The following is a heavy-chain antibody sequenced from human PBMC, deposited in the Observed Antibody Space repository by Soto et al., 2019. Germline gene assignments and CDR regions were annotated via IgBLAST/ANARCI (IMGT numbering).Heavy chain of an antibody. CDR2: VYSSXTT. CDR1: GGSISSYF. CDR3: ARDVASAPRAFEY. J-gene: IGHJ4*02. V-gene: IGHV4-59*01. Sequence: ETVSLTCTVSGGSISSYFYIWVRQPQGRCMEWFGSVYSSXTTDYNPCLKSGVTLSVDTSKTQFSLNLRSLSAAHTAVHYCARDVASAPRAFEYGGRGILVTVSS. D-gene: IGHD6-13*01.